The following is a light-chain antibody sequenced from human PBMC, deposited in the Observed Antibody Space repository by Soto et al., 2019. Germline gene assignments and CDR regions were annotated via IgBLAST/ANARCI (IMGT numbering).Light chain of an antibody. CDR1: QNVNAN. Sequence: EVVMTQSPATLSVSPGERATLSCRASQNVNANLAWYQQKPGQAPRLLIHGASTRATGIPARFSGSGFGTEFILTISSLQSEDFAVYYCQQYNTWLWTFDQGNKVEGK. CDR2: GAS. V-gene: IGKV3-15*01. J-gene: IGKJ1*01. CDR3: QQYNTWLWT.